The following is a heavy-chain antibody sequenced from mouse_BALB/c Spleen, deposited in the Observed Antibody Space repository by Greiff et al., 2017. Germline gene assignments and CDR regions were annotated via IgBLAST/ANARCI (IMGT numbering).Heavy chain of an antibody. CDR2: ISSGGST. V-gene: IGHV5-6-5*01. J-gene: IGHJ2*01. CDR1: GFTFSSYA. CDR3: AREATVVA. D-gene: IGHD1-1*01. Sequence: EVQLVESGGGLVKPGGSLKLSCAASGFTFSSYAMSWVRQTPEKRLEWVASISSGGSTYYPDSVKGRFTISRDNARNILYLQMSSLRSEDTAMYYCAREATVVAWGQGTTLTVSS.